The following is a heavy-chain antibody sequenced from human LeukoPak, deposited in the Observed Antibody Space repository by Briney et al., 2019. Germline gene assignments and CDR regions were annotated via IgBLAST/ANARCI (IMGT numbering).Heavy chain of an antibody. CDR1: GYTLTELS. D-gene: IGHD2-15*01. CDR3: ATGPRILSLEGSSYYGMDV. Sequence: ASVKVSCKVSGYTLTELSMHWVRQAPGKGLEWMGGFDPEDGETIYAQKFQGRVTMTEDTSTDTAYMELSSLRSEDTAVYYCATGPRILSLEGSSYYGMDVWDKGTTVTVSS. V-gene: IGHV1-24*01. CDR2: FDPEDGET. J-gene: IGHJ6*04.